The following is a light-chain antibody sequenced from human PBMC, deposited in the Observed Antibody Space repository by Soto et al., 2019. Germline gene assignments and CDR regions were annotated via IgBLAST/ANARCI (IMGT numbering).Light chain of an antibody. CDR2: AAS. Sequence: DIQMTQSPSSLSASVGDRVTITCWASQGISNYLAWYQQKPGKVPKLLIYAASTLQSWVPSRFSGSGSGTIFTLTISTLQPEDVATSFCQHLSHYPYTFAPRTTL. V-gene: IGKV1-27*01. J-gene: IGKJ2*01. CDR3: QHLSHYPYT. CDR1: QGISNY.